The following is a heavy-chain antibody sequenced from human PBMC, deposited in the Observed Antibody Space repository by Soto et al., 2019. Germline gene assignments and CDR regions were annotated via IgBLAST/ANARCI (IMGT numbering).Heavy chain of an antibody. CDR3: SLVGGGSSSFSAFDI. Sequence: SETLSLTCTVSGGSISSGGYYWSWIRQHPGKGLEWIGYIYYSGSTYYNPSLKSRVTISVDTPKNQFSLKLSSVTAADTAVYYCSLVGGGSSSFSAFDIWGQGTMVTVSS. D-gene: IGHD6-6*01. CDR1: GGSISSGGYY. V-gene: IGHV4-31*03. J-gene: IGHJ3*02. CDR2: IYYSGST.